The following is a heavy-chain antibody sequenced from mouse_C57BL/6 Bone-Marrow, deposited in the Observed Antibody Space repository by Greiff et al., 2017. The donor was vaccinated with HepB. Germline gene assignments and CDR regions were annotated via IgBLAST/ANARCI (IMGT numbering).Heavy chain of an antibody. V-gene: IGHV14-4*01. CDR3: TTGYLDY. CDR1: GFNIKDDY. CDR2: IDPENGDT. J-gene: IGHJ4*01. Sequence: EVQRVESGAELVRPGASVKLSCTASGFNIKDDYMHWVKQRPEQGLEWIGWIDPENGDTEYASKFQGKATITADTSSNTAYLQLSSLTSEDTAVYYCTTGYLDYWGQGTSVTVSS. D-gene: IGHD2-3*01.